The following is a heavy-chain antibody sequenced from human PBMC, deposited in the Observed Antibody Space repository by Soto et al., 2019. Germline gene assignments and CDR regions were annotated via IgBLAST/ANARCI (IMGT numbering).Heavy chain of an antibody. V-gene: IGHV3-30*18. CDR1: GFTFSSYG. CDR2: ISYDGSNK. J-gene: IGHJ6*02. D-gene: IGHD2-21*02. Sequence: QVQLVETGGGVVQPGRSLRLSCAASGFTFSSYGMHWVRQAPGKGLEWVAVISYDGSNKYYADSVKGRFTISRDNSKNTLYLQMNNLRAEDTAVYYCAKDRHIVVVTAIDYYYGMDVWGQGTTVTVSS. CDR3: AKDRHIVVVTAIDYYYGMDV.